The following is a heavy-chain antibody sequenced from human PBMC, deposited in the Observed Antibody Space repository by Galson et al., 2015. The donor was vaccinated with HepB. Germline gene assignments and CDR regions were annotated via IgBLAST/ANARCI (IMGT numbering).Heavy chain of an antibody. J-gene: IGHJ4*02. CDR1: GFTFSSYW. CDR3: ARRPLYGSGSSPFDY. V-gene: IGHV3-74*01. CDR2: INSDGSST. Sequence: SLRLSCAASGFTFSSYWMHWVRQAPGKGLVWVSRINSDGSSTSYADSVKGRFTISRDNAKNTLYLQMNSLRAEDTAVYYCARRPLYGSGSSPFDYWDQGTLVTVSS. D-gene: IGHD3-10*01.